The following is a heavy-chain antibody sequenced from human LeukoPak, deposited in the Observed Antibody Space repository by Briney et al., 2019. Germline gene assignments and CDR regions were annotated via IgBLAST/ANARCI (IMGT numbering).Heavy chain of an antibody. V-gene: IGHV3-48*03. D-gene: IGHD1-26*01. J-gene: IGHJ3*02. CDR1: GFTFSSYE. Sequence: PGGSLRLSCAASGFTFSSYEMNWVRQAPGKGLEWVSYISSSGSTIYYADSVKVRFTISRDNAKNSLYLQMNSLRAEDTAVYYCVRNSGSYYRYNDAFDIWGQGTMVTVSS. CDR3: VRNSGSYYRYNDAFDI. CDR2: ISSSGSTI.